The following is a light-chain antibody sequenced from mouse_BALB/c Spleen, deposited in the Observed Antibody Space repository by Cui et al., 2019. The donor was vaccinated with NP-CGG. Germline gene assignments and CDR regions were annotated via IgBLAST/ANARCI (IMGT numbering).Light chain of an antibody. V-gene: IGLV1*01. CDR1: TGAVTTNNY. CDR3: ALWYSNHWV. Sequence: QAVVTQASALTTSPGETVTFTCRSSTGAVTTNNYANWVQEKPDHLFTGLIGGTNNRVPGVPARFSGSLIGDKAALTITGAQTEDEAIYFCALWYSNHWVFGGGTKLAVL. J-gene: IGLJ1*01. CDR2: GTN.